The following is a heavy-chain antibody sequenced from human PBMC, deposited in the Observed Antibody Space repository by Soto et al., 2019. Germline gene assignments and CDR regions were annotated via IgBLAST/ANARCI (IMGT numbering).Heavy chain of an antibody. V-gene: IGHV3-23*01. Sequence: EVQLLESGGGLVQPGGSLRLSCAASGFTFYSYAMTWVRQAPGKGLEWVSTISGSGGSTYYADSVKGRFTISRDNSKNTLYLQMNSLRAEDTAVYYCAKGGDRVTFYYFDYWGQGTLVTVSS. CDR3: AKGGDRVTFYYFDY. D-gene: IGHD2-21*02. J-gene: IGHJ4*02. CDR1: GFTFYSYA. CDR2: ISGSGGST.